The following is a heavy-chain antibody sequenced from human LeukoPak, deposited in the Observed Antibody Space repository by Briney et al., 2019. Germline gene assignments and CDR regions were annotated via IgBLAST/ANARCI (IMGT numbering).Heavy chain of an antibody. J-gene: IGHJ4*02. CDR2: ISYDGSNK. D-gene: IGHD3-22*01. Sequence: GGSLRLSCAASGFTFSSYWMSWVRQAPGKGLEWVAVISYDGSNKYYADSVKGRFTISRDNSKNTLYLQMNSLRAEDTAVYYCARDESYDSSGYYGFGGYWGQGTLVTVSS. CDR1: GFTFSSYW. CDR3: ARDESYDSSGYYGFGGY. V-gene: IGHV3-30*03.